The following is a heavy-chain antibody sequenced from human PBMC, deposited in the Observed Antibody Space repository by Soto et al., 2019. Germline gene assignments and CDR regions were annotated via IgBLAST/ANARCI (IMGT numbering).Heavy chain of an antibody. D-gene: IGHD2-15*01. CDR3: AREFCSGGNCYTYYFDP. J-gene: IGHJ5*02. Sequence: PGGSLRLSCAASGLTFNRYGMHWVRHAPGKGLVWVSHINTDGSNTNYADSVKGRFTISRDNAKSTLFLQMNSLRDEGTAVYYCAREFCSGGNCYTYYFDPWGQGIPVTVSS. CDR2: INTDGSNT. CDR1: GLTFNRYG. V-gene: IGHV3-74*01.